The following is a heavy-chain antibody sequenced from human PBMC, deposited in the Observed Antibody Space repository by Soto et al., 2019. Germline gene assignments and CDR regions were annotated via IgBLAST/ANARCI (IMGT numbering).Heavy chain of an antibody. CDR2: NYHPGST. CDR1: GVSISSGGYY. J-gene: IGHJ6*02. D-gene: IGHD2-21*01. CDR3: ASSAYYYGMDV. V-gene: IGHV4-31*03. Sequence: SETLSLTCNVSGVSISSGGYYWTWIRQHPGKGLEWIGYNYHPGSTYYNPSLKRRVIISVDTSKNQFSLKLSSVTAADTAVYYCASSAYYYGMDVWGQGTTVTVSS.